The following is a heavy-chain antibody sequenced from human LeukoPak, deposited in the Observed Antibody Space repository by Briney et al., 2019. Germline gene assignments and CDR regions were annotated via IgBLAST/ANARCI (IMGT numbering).Heavy chain of an antibody. CDR3: AKEGQLAPSYFDY. J-gene: IGHJ4*02. Sequence: GGSLRLSCAASGFTFSSYAMSWVRQAPGMGLEWVSAISHSGDFTYYADSVKGRFTISRDNPKNTVYLQMNSLRAEDTAVYYCAKEGQLAPSYFDYWGQGTLVTVSS. CDR1: GFTFSSYA. CDR2: ISHSGDFT. V-gene: IGHV3-23*01. D-gene: IGHD6-6*01.